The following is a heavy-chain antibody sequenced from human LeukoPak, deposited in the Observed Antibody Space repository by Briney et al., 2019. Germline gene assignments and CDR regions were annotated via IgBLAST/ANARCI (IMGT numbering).Heavy chain of an antibody. D-gene: IGHD5-24*01. CDR1: GVSVRHGDYY. CDR2: IHFSGNI. CDR3: ESGRDAYKVGC. J-gene: IGHJ4*02. V-gene: IGHV4-31*03. Sequence: SETLSLTCTVSGVSVRHGDYYWTWLRQHPGKGLEYIGFIHFSGNIYYNPSLKSRVTISVDASENQFSLHLTSVTAADTAFYYCESGRDAYKVGCWGQGTLVTVSS.